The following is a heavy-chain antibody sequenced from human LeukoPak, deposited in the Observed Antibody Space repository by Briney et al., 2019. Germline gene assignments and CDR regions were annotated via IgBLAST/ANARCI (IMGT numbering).Heavy chain of an antibody. D-gene: IGHD1-20*01. J-gene: IGHJ4*02. V-gene: IGHV3-23*01. CDR1: GFTFSSHD. Sequence: GGSLRLSCAASGFTFSSHDMNWVRQAPGKGLEWVSSISRGGGAPAYADSVKGRFTISRDNSKNTLCLQMNRLRAEDTAVYYCAKDFNWSDAGWGQGTLVTVSS. CDR2: ISRGGGAP. CDR3: AKDFNWSDAG.